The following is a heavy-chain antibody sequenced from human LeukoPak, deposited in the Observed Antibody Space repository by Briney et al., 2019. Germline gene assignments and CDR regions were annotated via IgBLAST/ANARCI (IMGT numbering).Heavy chain of an antibody. CDR1: GFTFGSYA. J-gene: IGHJ4*02. CDR3: ARDRGSGHSFDY. V-gene: IGHV3-30-3*01. CDR2: ISYDGSNK. Sequence: GGSLRLSCAASGFTFGSYAMHWVRQAPGKGLEWVAVISYDGSNKYYADSVKGRFTISRDNSKNTMYLQMNSLRAEDTAMYYCARDRGSGHSFDYWGQGTLVTVSS.